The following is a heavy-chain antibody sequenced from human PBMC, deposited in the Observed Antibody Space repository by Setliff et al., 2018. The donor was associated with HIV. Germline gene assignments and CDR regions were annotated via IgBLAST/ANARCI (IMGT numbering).Heavy chain of an antibody. Sequence: GGSLRLSCAASGFSFSSYWMSWVRQAPGKGLEWVANIKQDGSQKFYVDSVKGRFTISRDNAKNSVYLQMNSLRVEDTAVYYCARWPREVAEMGGALDSWGQGTMVTVSS. J-gene: IGHJ3*02. CDR1: GFSFSSYW. CDR2: IKQDGSQK. CDR3: ARWPREVAEMGGALDS. V-gene: IGHV3-7*03. D-gene: IGHD3-16*01.